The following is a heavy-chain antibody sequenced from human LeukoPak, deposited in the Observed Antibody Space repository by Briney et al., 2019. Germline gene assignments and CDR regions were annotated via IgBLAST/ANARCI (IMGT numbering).Heavy chain of an antibody. Sequence: GGSLRLSCAASGFTFSSYGMHWVRQAPGKGLEWVAVIWYDGSNKYYADSVKGRFTISRDNSKNTLYLQMNSLRAEDTAVYYCARDASGSGFDYWGQGTLVTVSS. D-gene: IGHD3-22*01. V-gene: IGHV3-33*01. CDR2: IWYDGSNK. CDR3: ARDASGSGFDY. CDR1: GFTFSSYG. J-gene: IGHJ4*02.